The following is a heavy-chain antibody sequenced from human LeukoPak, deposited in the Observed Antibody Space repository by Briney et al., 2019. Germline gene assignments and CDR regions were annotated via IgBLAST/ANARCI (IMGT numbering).Heavy chain of an antibody. J-gene: IGHJ3*02. CDR1: GSGFTFNNYW. D-gene: IGHD3-10*01. CDR2: INADGSTT. Sequence: GGSLRLSCAASGSGFTFNNYWMHWVRQAPGKGLVWVSRINADGSTTSYADSVRGRFTISRDNAKNSLYLQMNSLRAEDTAVYYCASSMVRGVNSFDIWGQGTMVTVSS. CDR3: ASSMVRGVNSFDI. V-gene: IGHV3-74*01.